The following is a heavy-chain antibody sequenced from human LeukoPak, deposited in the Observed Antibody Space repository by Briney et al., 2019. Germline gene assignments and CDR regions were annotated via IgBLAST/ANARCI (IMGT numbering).Heavy chain of an antibody. CDR2: ISAYNGNT. CDR3: ARAPAVFGDVYYFDY. J-gene: IGHJ4*02. D-gene: IGHD3-3*01. V-gene: IGHV1-18*01. CDR1: GYTFSSYG. Sequence: VSVKVSCKASGYTFSSYGISWVRQAPGQGLEWMGWISAYNGNTNYAQKLQGRVTMTTDTSTSTAYMELRSLRSDDTAVYYCARAPAVFGDVYYFDYWGQGTLVTVSS.